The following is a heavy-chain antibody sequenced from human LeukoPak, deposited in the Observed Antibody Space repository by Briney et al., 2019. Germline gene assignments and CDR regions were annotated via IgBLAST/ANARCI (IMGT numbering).Heavy chain of an antibody. D-gene: IGHD2-2*01. CDR1: RYTFTSYG. V-gene: IGHV1-18*01. Sequence: ASVKVSCKVSRYTFTSYGISWVRQAPGQGLEWMGWISAYNGNTNYAQKLQGRVTMTTDTSTSTAYMELRSLRSDDTAVYYCARDTASRIVVVPSSDYWGQGTLVTVSS. CDR3: ARDTASRIVVVPSSDY. CDR2: ISAYNGNT. J-gene: IGHJ4*02.